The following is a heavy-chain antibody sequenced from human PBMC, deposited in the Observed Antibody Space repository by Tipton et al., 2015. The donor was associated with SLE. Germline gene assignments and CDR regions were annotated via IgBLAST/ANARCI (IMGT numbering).Heavy chain of an antibody. Sequence: TLSLTCTVSGGSISSYYWSWIRQPPGKGLEWIGYIYYSGSTNYNPTLKSRVTISVDTSKNQFSLKLSSVTAADTAVYYCARSPPRPLGYYYYTTTWTSGAKGPRSPSP. CDR3: ARSPPRPLGYYYYTTTWTS. D-gene: IGHD7-27*01. J-gene: IGHJ6*03. V-gene: IGHV4-59*07. CDR1: GGSISSYY. CDR2: IYYSGST.